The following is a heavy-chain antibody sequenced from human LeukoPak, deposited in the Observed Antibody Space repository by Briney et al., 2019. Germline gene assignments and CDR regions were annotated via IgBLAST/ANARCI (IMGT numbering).Heavy chain of an antibody. J-gene: IGHJ1*01. Sequence: ASVKVSCKASGYTFTSYDINWVRQATGQGLEWMGWMNPNSGNTGYAQKFQGRVTMTRNTSISTAYMGLSSLRSEDTAVYYCARGWRFSSGYRKYFQHWGQGTLVTVSS. CDR3: ARGWRFSSGYRKYFQH. V-gene: IGHV1-8*01. CDR1: GYTFTSYD. CDR2: MNPNSGNT. D-gene: IGHD3-22*01.